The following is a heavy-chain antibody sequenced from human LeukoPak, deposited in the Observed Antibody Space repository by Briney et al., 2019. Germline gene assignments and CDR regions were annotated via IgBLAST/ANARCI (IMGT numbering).Heavy chain of an antibody. CDR3: ARRYCTSTSRYNFDY. D-gene: IGHD2-2*01. V-gene: IGHV3-23*01. Sequence: GGSLRLSCAASGFTFTNYAINWVRQAPGKGLEWVSSISGSGGSAIYADSVKGRFTISRDNSKNTVRLQMNSLRADDTAVYFCARRYCTSTSRYNFDYWGQGTLVTVSS. CDR2: ISGSGGSA. J-gene: IGHJ4*02. CDR1: GFTFTNYA.